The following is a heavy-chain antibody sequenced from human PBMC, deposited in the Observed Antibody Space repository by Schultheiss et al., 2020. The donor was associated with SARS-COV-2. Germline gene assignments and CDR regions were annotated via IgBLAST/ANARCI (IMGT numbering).Heavy chain of an antibody. J-gene: IGHJ6*02. CDR3: ARGPAPDYDPYYYYGMDV. Sequence: SQTLSLTCPVSGGSISSGGYYWSWIRQHPGKGLEWIGYIYYSGSTYYNPSLKSRVTISVDTSKNQFSLKLSSVTAADTAVYYCARGPAPDYDPYYYYGMDVWGQGTTVTVSS. CDR2: IYYSGST. CDR1: GGSISSGGYY. V-gene: IGHV4-31*03. D-gene: IGHD3-3*01.